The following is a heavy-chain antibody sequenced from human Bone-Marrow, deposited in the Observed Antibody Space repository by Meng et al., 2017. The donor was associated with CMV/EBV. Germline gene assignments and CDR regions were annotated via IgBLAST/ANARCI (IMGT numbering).Heavy chain of an antibody. CDR2: MNPNSGNT. D-gene: IGHD3-10*01. V-gene: IGHV1-8*01. CDR3: ARGRGGSITMVRGVMNILPDY. CDR1: GYTFTSYD. J-gene: IGHJ4*02. Sequence: ASVKVSCKASGYTFTSYDINWVRQATGQGLEWMGWMNPNSGNTGYAQKFQGRVTMTRNTSISTAYMELSSLRSEDTAVYYCARGRGGSITMVRGVMNILPDYWGQGTLVTVSS.